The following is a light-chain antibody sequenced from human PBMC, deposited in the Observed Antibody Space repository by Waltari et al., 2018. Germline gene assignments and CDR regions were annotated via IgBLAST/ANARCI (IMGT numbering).Light chain of an antibody. J-gene: IGLJ3*02. CDR2: DVS. CDR3: NQYSGSSTWV. CDR1: SSDVGFYND. V-gene: IGLV2-14*01. Sequence: QSALTQPASVSGSPGQSSTISCTRTSSDVGFYNDVSWYQQHPGKATKLIIYDVSGRPSAVSASFFGSTSANTAAMITSGLQADDEADYYCNQYSGSSTWVFGGGTKLTVL.